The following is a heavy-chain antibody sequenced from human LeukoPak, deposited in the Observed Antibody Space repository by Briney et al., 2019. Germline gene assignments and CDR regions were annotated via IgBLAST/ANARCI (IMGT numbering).Heavy chain of an antibody. CDR1: GGTFSSYA. CDR2: IIPILGIA. V-gene: IGHV1-69*04. Sequence: SVTVSCKASGGTFSSYAISWVRQAPGQGREWMGRIIPILGIANYAQKFQSRVTITADKSTSTAYMELSSLRSEDTAVYYCARFSGTWGLDYWGQGTLVTVSS. J-gene: IGHJ4*02. D-gene: IGHD7-27*01. CDR3: ARFSGTWGLDY.